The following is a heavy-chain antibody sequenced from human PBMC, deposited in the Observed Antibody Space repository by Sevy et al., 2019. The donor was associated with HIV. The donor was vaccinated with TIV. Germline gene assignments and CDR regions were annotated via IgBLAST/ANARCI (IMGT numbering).Heavy chain of an antibody. Sequence: GGSLRLSCAVSGFTFSTSAMSWVRQAPGKGLEWVSSISGSGGSTNYADSVKGRFTISRDNSKDTLFLEMNSLTPEDTAVYYCARGGGYCGGDCYSIDYWGQGALVTVSS. CDR1: GFTFSTSA. CDR3: ARGGGYCGGDCYSIDY. J-gene: IGHJ4*02. D-gene: IGHD2-21*02. CDR2: ISGSGGST. V-gene: IGHV3-23*01.